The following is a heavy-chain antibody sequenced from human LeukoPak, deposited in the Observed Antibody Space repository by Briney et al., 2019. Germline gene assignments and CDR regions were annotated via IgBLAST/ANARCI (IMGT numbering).Heavy chain of an antibody. CDR2: IIPIFGTA. CDR1: GGTFSSYA. D-gene: IGHD1-26*01. CDR3: ARALGMGATPNWFDP. V-gene: IGHV1-69*13. Sequence: ASVEVSCKASGGTFSSYAISWVRQAPGQGLEWMGGIIPIFGTANYAQKFQGRVTITADESTSTAYMELSSLRSEDTAVYYCARALGMGATPNWFDPWGQGTLVTVSS. J-gene: IGHJ5*02.